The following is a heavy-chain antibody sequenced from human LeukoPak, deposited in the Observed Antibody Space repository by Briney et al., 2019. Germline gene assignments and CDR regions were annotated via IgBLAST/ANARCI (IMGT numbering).Heavy chain of an antibody. Sequence: ASVKVSCKASGGTFSSYAISWVRQAPGRGLEWMGGIIPIFGTANYAQKFQGRVTITTDESTSTAYMELSSLRSEDTAVYYCARDCSGGSCYDAFDIWGQGTMVTVPS. V-gene: IGHV1-69*05. CDR2: IIPIFGTA. CDR1: GGTFSSYA. CDR3: ARDCSGGSCYDAFDI. D-gene: IGHD2-15*01. J-gene: IGHJ3*02.